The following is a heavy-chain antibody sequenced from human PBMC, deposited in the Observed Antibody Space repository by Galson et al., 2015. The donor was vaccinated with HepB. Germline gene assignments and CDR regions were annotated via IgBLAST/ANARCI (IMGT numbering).Heavy chain of an antibody. CDR2: ISWNSRYI. Sequence: SLRLSCAASGFTFDDYAMHWVRLPPGKGLEWVSGISWNSRYIGYADSVKGRFTISRDNAKNSLYLQMNSLRAEDTALYYCAKVSSGSFDFDYWGQGTLVTVSS. V-gene: IGHV3-9*01. J-gene: IGHJ4*02. CDR3: AKVSSGSFDFDY. CDR1: GFTFDDYA. D-gene: IGHD1-26*01.